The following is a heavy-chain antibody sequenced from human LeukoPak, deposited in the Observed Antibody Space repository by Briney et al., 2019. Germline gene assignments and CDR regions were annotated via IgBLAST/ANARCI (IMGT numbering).Heavy chain of an antibody. V-gene: IGHV4-61*01. J-gene: IGHJ4*02. CDR3: ARRYGSGSSGTFDY. CDR2: IYYSGST. CDR1: VGSISSSSYY. D-gene: IGHD3-10*01. Sequence: SETLSLTCTVSVGSISSSSYYWSWIRQPPGKELEWIAYIYYSGSTNYNPSLKSRVTISVDTSKNQFSLKLSSVTAADTAVYYCARRYGSGSSGTFDYWGQGTLVTVSS.